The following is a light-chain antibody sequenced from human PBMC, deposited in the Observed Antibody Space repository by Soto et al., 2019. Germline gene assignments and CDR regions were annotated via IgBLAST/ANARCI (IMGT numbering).Light chain of an antibody. Sequence: ELVLTQSPATLSLSPGERATLSCRASQSVSSNFAWYQQKPGQAPRLLIYDTSNRATGIPARFSGSGSGTDFTLTISSLEPEDFAAYYCQQRGTWPPLFTFGPGTKVDIK. CDR1: QSVSSN. V-gene: IGKV3-11*01. CDR2: DTS. CDR3: QQRGTWPPLFT. J-gene: IGKJ3*01.